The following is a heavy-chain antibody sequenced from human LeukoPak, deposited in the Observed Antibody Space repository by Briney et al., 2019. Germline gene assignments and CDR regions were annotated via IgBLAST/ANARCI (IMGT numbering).Heavy chain of an antibody. D-gene: IGHD2-2*01. CDR2: ISAYNGNT. CDR1: GYTFTSYG. Sequence: ASVKVSCKASGYTFTSYGISWVRQAPGQGLEWMGWISAYNGNTNYAQKLQGRVTMTTDTTTSTAYMELRSLRSDDTAVYYCARESYCSSTSCYSDYYYYGMDVWGQGTTVTVSS. V-gene: IGHV1-18*01. J-gene: IGHJ6*02. CDR3: ARESYCSSTSCYSDYYYYGMDV.